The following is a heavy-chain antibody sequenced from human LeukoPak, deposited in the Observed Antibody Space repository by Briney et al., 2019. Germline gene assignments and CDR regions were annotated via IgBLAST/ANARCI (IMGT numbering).Heavy chain of an antibody. CDR1: GFTFSSYE. V-gene: IGHV3-48*03. D-gene: IGHD6-13*01. Sequence: GGSLRLSCAASGFTFSSYEMNWVRQAPGKGLEWVSYISSSGSTIYYADSVKGRFTISRDNAKNSLYLQMNSLRAEDTAVYYCAREERAAVLDYWGQRTLVTVSS. CDR3: AREERAAVLDY. J-gene: IGHJ4*02. CDR2: ISSSGSTI.